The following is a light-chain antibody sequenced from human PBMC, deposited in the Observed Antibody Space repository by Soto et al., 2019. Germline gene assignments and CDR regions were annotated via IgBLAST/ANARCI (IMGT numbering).Light chain of an antibody. Sequence: EILMTQSPATLSVSPGDRATLSCSASQSVSTNLAWYQQRPGQTPRLLIYGASTRATGITARFSGCGSGTEFTITSSRLHSDDFAVYCQQYTNSPPWTFGQGTKVDLK. CDR3: QQYTNSPPWT. J-gene: IGKJ1*01. V-gene: IGKV3-15*01. CDR2: GAS. CDR1: QSVSTN.